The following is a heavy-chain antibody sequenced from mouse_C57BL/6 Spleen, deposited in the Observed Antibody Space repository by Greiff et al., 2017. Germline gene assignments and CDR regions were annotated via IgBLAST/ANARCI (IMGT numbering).Heavy chain of an antibody. CDR1: GYTFTSYW. CDR2: INPGSGST. CDR3: ASRIYYGNYRYLDV. Sequence: QVQLQQPGAELVKPGASVKMSCKASGYTFTSYWITWVKQRPGQGLEWIGEINPGSGSTNYNEKFKGKATLTVDTSSSTAYMQLSSLTSEVSAVYYCASRIYYGNYRYLDVWGTGTTVTVAS. V-gene: IGHV1-55*01. J-gene: IGHJ1*03. D-gene: IGHD2-1*01.